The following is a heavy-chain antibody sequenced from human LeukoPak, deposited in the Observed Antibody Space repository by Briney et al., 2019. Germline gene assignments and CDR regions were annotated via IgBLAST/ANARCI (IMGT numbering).Heavy chain of an antibody. D-gene: IGHD2-15*01. CDR2: INWNGGST. CDR1: GFTFDDYG. CDR3: ARCQICCCGSCQDAPDI. Sequence: GGSLRLSCAASGFTFDDYGMSWVRQAPGKGLEWVSGINWNGGSTGYADSVKGRFTISRDNAKNSLYLQMNSLRAEDTALCCCARCQICCCGSCQDAPDIWGEGTMVSVSS. V-gene: IGHV3-20*04. J-gene: IGHJ3*02.